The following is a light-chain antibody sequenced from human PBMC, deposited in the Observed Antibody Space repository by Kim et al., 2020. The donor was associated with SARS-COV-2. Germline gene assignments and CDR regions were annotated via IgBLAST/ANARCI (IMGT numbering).Light chain of an antibody. Sequence: SVSPGQTASSTCSGDKWGNKFVSWYQQRPGQSPVLVIHQDSKRPSGIPERVSGSNSGSTATLTISGTQTIDEADYYCQVWDSSTVVFGGGTQLTVL. J-gene: IGLJ3*02. CDR3: QVWDSSTVV. CDR1: KWGNKF. CDR2: QDS. V-gene: IGLV3-1*01.